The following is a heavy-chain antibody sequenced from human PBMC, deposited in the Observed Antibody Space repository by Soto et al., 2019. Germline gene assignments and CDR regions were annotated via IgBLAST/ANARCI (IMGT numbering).Heavy chain of an antibody. D-gene: IGHD3-9*01. CDR3: ARGSSNFDWLLPAFDY. CDR2: IYYSGST. V-gene: IGHV4-59*01. Sequence: PSETLSLTCTVSGGSISSYYWSWIRQPPGKGLEWIGYIYYSGSTNYNPSLKSRVTISVDTSKNQFSLKLSSVTAADTAVYYCARGSSNFDWLLPAFDYWGQGTLVTVSS. CDR1: GGSISSYY. J-gene: IGHJ4*02.